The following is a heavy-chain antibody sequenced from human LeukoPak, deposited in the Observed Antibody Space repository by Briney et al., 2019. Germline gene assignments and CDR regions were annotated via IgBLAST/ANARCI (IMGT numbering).Heavy chain of an antibody. Sequence: GGSLRLSCAASGFTFSSYWMSWVRQAPGKGLEGVANIKQDGSEKYYVDSVKGRFTISRDNAKNSLYLQMNSLRAEDTAVYYCARDQEVTAMWAFDYWGQGTLVTVSS. CDR1: GFTFSSYW. V-gene: IGHV3-7*01. CDR3: ARDQEVTAMWAFDY. CDR2: IKQDGSEK. J-gene: IGHJ4*02. D-gene: IGHD2-21*02.